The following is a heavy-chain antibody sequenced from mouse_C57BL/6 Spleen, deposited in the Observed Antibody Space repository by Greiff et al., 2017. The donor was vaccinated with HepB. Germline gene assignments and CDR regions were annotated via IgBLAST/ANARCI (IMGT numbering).Heavy chain of an antibody. V-gene: IGHV5-6*01. J-gene: IGHJ4*01. CDR1: GFTFSSYG. CDR3: ARHPPGFTTVVADAMDY. Sequence: EVQRVESGGDLVKPGGSLKLSCAASGFTFSSYGMSWVRQTPDKRLEWVATISSGGSYTYYPDSVKGRFTISRDNAKNTLYLQMSSLKSEDTAMYYCARHPPGFTTVVADAMDYWGQGTSVTVSS. CDR2: ISSGGSYT. D-gene: IGHD1-1*01.